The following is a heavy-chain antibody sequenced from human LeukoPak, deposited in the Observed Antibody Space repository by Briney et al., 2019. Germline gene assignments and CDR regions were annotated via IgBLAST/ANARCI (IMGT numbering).Heavy chain of an antibody. CDR3: ARDRGSSRFFDP. J-gene: IGHJ5*02. D-gene: IGHD6-13*01. CDR2: IYSSGSI. V-gene: IGHV4-39*07. CDR1: GGSISGSSYH. Sequence: SETLSLTCTVSGGSISGSSYHWGWIRQPPGKGLEWIGRIYSSGSINYNPSLKRDVTMSVDASKNRFSLKLSSVTAADTAVYYCARDRGSSRFFDPWGQGILVTVSS.